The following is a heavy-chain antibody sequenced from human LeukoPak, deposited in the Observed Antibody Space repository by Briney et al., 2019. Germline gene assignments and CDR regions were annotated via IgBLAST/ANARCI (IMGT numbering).Heavy chain of an antibody. Sequence: PGGSLRLSCAASGFTFSSYWMHWVRQAPGKGLEWVSYISSSGTTIYYADSEKGRFTISRDNAKNSLYLQMNSLRAEDTAVYYCARATEYQLLYFDYWGQGTLVTVSS. V-gene: IGHV3-48*04. CDR1: GFTFSSYW. CDR2: ISSSGTTI. D-gene: IGHD2-2*01. CDR3: ARATEYQLLYFDY. J-gene: IGHJ4*02.